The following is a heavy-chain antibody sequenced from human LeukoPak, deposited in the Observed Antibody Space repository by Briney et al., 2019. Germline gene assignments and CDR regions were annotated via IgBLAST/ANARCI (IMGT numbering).Heavy chain of an antibody. CDR1: GGSISSSSYY. D-gene: IGHD6-13*01. CDR3: ARLRALAAAGRGDFDY. J-gene: IGHJ4*02. V-gene: IGHV4-39*01. Sequence: SETLSLTCTVSGGSISSSSYYWGWIRQPPGKGLEWIGSIYYSGSTYYNPSLKSRVTISVDTSKNQSSLKLSSVTAADTAVYYCARLRALAAAGRGDFDYWGQGTLVTVSS. CDR2: IYYSGST.